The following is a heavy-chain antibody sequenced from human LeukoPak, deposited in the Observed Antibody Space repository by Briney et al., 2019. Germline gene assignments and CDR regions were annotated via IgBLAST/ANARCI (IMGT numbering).Heavy chain of an antibody. D-gene: IGHD3-22*01. CDR1: GGSISSSNW. J-gene: IGHJ4*02. CDR2: IYHSGST. V-gene: IGHV4-4*02. CDR3: ARVVQKVVVPYYFDY. Sequence: SETLSLTCAVSGGSISSSNWWSWVRQPPGKGLEWIGEIYHSGSTNYNPSLKSRVTISVDKSKNQFSLKLSSVTAADTAVYYCARVVQKVVVPYYFDYWGQGTLVTVSS.